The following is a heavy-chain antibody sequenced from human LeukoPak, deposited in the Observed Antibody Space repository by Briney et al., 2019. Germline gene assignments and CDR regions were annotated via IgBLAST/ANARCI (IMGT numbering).Heavy chain of an antibody. D-gene: IGHD2-2*01. CDR2: IYSGGST. V-gene: IGHV3-66*02. CDR1: GFTVSSNY. J-gene: IGHJ3*02. Sequence: GGSLRLSCAASGFTVSSNYMSWVRQAPGKRLEWVSVIYSGGSTYYADSVKGRFTISRDNSKNTLYLQMNSLRAEDTAVYYCAREGCSSTSCYDLVAFDIWGQGTMVTVSS. CDR3: AREGCSSTSCYDLVAFDI.